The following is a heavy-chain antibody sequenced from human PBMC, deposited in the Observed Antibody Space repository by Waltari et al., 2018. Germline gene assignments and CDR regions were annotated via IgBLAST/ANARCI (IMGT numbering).Heavy chain of an antibody. Sequence: QVQLQESGPGLVKPSETLSLTCAVSGYSISSGYYWGWIRQPPGKGLEWIGSIYHSGRPYYNPALKSRVTISVDTSKNQFSLKLSSVTAADTAVYYCARGASRILEWLPFDYWGQGTLVTVSS. CDR3: ARGASRILEWLPFDY. J-gene: IGHJ4*02. CDR1: GYSISSGYY. D-gene: IGHD3-3*01. V-gene: IGHV4-38-2*01. CDR2: IYHSGRP.